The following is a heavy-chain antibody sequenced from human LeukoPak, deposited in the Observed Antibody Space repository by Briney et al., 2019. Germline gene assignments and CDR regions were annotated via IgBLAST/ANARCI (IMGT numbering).Heavy chain of an antibody. Sequence: GAPVKGTREASGYTFTSCDINWVRQATGQGLEWMGWMNPNSGNTGYAQKFQGRVTMTRNTSISTAYMELSSLRSEDTAVYYCARVLTTVGDYFPDYWGQGTLVTVSS. CDR2: MNPNSGNT. V-gene: IGHV1-8*01. D-gene: IGHD4-11*01. J-gene: IGHJ4*02. CDR1: GYTFTSCD. CDR3: ARVLTTVGDYFPDY.